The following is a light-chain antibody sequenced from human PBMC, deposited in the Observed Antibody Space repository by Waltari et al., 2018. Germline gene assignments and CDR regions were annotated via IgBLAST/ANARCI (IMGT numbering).Light chain of an antibody. V-gene: IGKV3-20*01. Sequence: ELVLTQSPGTLSLSPGERGTLPCRASQSVSRFLPWYQQKPGQAHRLLIYGASTRATGIPDRFSGSGSGTDFSLTISRLEPEDFAVYYCQKYDRLPATFGQGTKVEIK. J-gene: IGKJ1*01. CDR3: QKYDRLPAT. CDR1: QSVSRF. CDR2: GAS.